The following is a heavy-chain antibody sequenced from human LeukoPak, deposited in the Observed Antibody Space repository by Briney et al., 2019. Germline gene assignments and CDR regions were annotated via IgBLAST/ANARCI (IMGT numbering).Heavy chain of an antibody. Sequence: ASVKVSCKTSGYTFITYDINWVRQATGQGLEWMGWMNVNSGNTGYAQKFQGRLTITRNTSISTAYMELSSLTSEDTAVYYCARTPYNWGIDHWGQGTLVTVSS. CDR1: GYTFITYD. CDR3: ARTPYNWGIDH. J-gene: IGHJ4*02. V-gene: IGHV1-8*03. CDR2: MNVNSGNT. D-gene: IGHD7-27*01.